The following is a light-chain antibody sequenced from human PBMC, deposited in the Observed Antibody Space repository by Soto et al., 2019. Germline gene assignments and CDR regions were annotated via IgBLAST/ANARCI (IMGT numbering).Light chain of an antibody. CDR2: GAS. J-gene: IGKJ1*01. CDR1: QSVRGN. CDR3: QQYNNWPPA. Sequence: EIVMTQSPATLSVSPGERATLSCRASQSVRGNLAWYQPKPGQAPRLLIYGASTRATGIPARFSGSGSGTEFPLTISSLQSEDFAVYYCQQYNNWPPAFGKGTKVEIK. V-gene: IGKV3-15*01.